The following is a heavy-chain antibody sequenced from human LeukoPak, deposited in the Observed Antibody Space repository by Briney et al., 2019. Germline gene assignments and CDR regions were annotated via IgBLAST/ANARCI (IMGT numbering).Heavy chain of an antibody. CDR2: TNYSGST. CDR1: GGSISSSSYY. Sequence: PSETLSLTCTVSGGSISSSSYYWGWIRQPPGKGLEWIGSTNYSGSTYYNPSLKSRVTISIDTSENQFSLKLASVTAADTAVYYCARQIGAGRWSFDYWGQGTLVTVSS. D-gene: IGHD4-23*01. CDR3: ARQIGAGRWSFDY. V-gene: IGHV4-39*01. J-gene: IGHJ4*02.